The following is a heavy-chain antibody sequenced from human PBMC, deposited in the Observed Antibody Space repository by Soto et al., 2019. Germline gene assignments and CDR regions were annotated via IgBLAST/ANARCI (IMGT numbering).Heavy chain of an antibody. D-gene: IGHD2-2*01. J-gene: IGHJ4*02. CDR3: AKSNLYCSSNRCYVFDY. CDR2: ISGSGGST. Sequence: EVQLLESGGGLVQPGGSLRLSCAVSGFTFSNYAMNWVRQPPGKGLEWVSAISGSGGSTYYADSVKGRFTISGDNSKNTLYLQMSSLRAEDTAVYYCAKSNLYCSSNRCYVFDYWGQGTLVTVSS. CDR1: GFTFSNYA. V-gene: IGHV3-23*01.